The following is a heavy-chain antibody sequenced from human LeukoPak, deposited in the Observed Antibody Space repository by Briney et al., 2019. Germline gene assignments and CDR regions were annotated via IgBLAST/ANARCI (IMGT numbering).Heavy chain of an antibody. J-gene: IGHJ4*02. Sequence: SETLSLTCTVSGGSISSGGYYWSWIRQHPGKGLEWIGYIYYSGSTYYNPSLKSRVTISVDTSKNQFSLKLSSVTAADTAVYYCAREVAAAGTYYFDYWGQGTLVTVSS. D-gene: IGHD6-13*01. CDR1: GGSISSGGYY. V-gene: IGHV4-31*03. CDR2: IYYSGST. CDR3: AREVAAAGTYYFDY.